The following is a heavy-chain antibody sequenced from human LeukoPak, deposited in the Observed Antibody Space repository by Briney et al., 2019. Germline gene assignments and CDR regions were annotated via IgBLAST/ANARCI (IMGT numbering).Heavy chain of an antibody. CDR3: ASGQDIVATIAKGGTYYYYYYMDV. J-gene: IGHJ6*03. CDR1: GYTFTSYY. D-gene: IGHD5-12*01. V-gene: IGHV1-46*01. Sequence: ASVKVSCKASGYTFTSYYMHWVRQAPGQGLEWMGIINPSGGSTNYAQKFQGRVTITADESTSTAYMELSSLRSEDTAVYYCASGQDIVATIAKGGTYYYYYYMDVWGKGTTVTISS. CDR2: INPSGGST.